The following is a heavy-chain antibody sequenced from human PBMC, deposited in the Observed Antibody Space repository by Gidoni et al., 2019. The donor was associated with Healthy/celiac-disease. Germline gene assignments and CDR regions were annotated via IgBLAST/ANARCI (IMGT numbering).Heavy chain of an antibody. V-gene: IGHV3-33*01. D-gene: IGHD6-13*01. CDR2: IWYDGSNK. CDR3: ARDTSSTLDYGMDV. Sequence: QVQLVESGGGVVQPGRSLRLSCAASGFTFSSYGRHWVRQAPGKGLEWVAVIWYDGSNKYYADSVKGRFTISRDNSKNTLYLQMNSLRAEDTAVYYCARDTSSTLDYGMDVWGQGTTVTVSS. J-gene: IGHJ6*02. CDR1: GFTFSSYG.